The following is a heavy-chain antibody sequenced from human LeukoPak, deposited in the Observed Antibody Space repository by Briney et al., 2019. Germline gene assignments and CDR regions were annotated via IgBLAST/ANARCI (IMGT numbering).Heavy chain of an antibody. CDR1: GYNFPNYW. J-gene: IGHJ3*02. V-gene: IGHV5-51*01. CDR3: ARSPRFSGSYGSAFDI. CDR2: IYFGDSET. Sequence: GESLKISCKSSGYNFPNYWIGWVRQTPGKGLEWMGIIYFGDSETRYSPSFQGQVTISADKSISTAYLQWSSLKASDSALYYCARSPRFSGSYGSAFDIWGQGTMVTVSS. D-gene: IGHD1-26*01.